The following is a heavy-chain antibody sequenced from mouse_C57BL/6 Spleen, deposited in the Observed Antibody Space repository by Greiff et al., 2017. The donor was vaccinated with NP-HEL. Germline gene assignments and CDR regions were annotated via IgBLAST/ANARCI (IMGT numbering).Heavy chain of an antibody. CDR2: IYPRSGNT. J-gene: IGHJ4*01. V-gene: IGHV1-81*01. D-gene: IGHD2-2*01. CDR3: ARGGYKDSRDY. Sequence: VQRVESGAELARPGASVTLSCKASGYTFTSYGISWVKQRTGQGLAWIGEIYPRSGNTYSNEKFKGKATLTADKSSSTAYMELRSLTSEDSAVYFWARGGYKDSRDYWGQGTSVTVSS. CDR1: GYTFTSYG.